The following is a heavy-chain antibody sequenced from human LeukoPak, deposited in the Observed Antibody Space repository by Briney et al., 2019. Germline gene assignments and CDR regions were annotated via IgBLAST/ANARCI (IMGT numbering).Heavy chain of an antibody. J-gene: IGHJ4*02. CDR2: ISGSGGST. D-gene: IGHD6-19*01. Sequence: GGSLRLSCAASGFTLSSYAMSWVRQAPGKGLEWVSAISGSGGSTYYADSVKGRFTISRDNSKNTLYLQMNSLRAEDTAVYYCARMPRIAVAVIPYYFDYWGQGTLVTVSS. CDR1: GFTLSSYA. CDR3: ARMPRIAVAVIPYYFDY. V-gene: IGHV3-23*01.